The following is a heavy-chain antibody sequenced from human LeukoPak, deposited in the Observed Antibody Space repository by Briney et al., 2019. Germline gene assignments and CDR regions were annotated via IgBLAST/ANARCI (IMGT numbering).Heavy chain of an antibody. CDR1: GGSMTNHY. V-gene: IGHV4-4*07. Sequence: SETLSLTCTVSGGSMTNHYRTWIRQPAGRELEWIGRLSTSGTRGTTAYNPSLKSRVAMSLDTSKNQFSLKMTSVTAADAAVYYCARSWSGGVTAADIWGQGTKVTVSS. CDR3: ARSWSGGVTAADI. CDR2: LSTSGTRGTT. D-gene: IGHD3-16*01. J-gene: IGHJ3*02.